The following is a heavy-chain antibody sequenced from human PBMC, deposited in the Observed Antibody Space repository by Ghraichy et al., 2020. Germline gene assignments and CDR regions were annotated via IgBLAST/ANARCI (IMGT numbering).Heavy chain of an antibody. J-gene: IGHJ4*02. CDR2: ISGSGGST. CDR1: GFTFSSYA. Sequence: LSLTCAASGFTFSSYAMSWVRQAPGKGLEWVSAISGSGGSTYYADSVKGRFTISRDNSKNTLYLQMNSLRAEDTAVYYCAKLTVTTTSPLFDYWGQGTLVTVSS. CDR3: AKLTVTTTSPLFDY. D-gene: IGHD4-17*01. V-gene: IGHV3-23*01.